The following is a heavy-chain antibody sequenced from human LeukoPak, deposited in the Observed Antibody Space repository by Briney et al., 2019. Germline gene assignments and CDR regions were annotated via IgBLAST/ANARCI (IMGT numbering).Heavy chain of an antibody. Sequence: SGTLSLTCAVSGGSISSSNWWSWVRQPPGKGLEWIGEIYHSGSTNYNPSLKSRVTISVDKSKNQFSLKLSSVTAADTAVYYCARHPGDYYYYMDVWGKGTTVTVSS. D-gene: IGHD3-10*01. CDR2: IYHSGST. CDR1: GGSISSSNW. CDR3: ARHPGDYYYYMDV. V-gene: IGHV4-4*02. J-gene: IGHJ6*03.